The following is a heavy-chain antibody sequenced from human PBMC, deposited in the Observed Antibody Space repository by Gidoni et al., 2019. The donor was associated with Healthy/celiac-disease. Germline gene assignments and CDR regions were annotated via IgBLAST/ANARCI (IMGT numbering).Heavy chain of an antibody. CDR3: ARDRWGSGSYPDAFDI. Sequence: EVQLVESGGGLVKPGGSLRLSWAASGFTFSRYSMNWVRQAPGKGLEWVSSISSSSSYIYYADSVKGRFTISRDNAKNSLYLQMNSLRAEDTAVYYCARDRWGSGSYPDAFDIWGQGTMVTVSS. CDR2: ISSSSSYI. D-gene: IGHD3-10*01. CDR1: GFTFSRYS. V-gene: IGHV3-21*01. J-gene: IGHJ3*02.